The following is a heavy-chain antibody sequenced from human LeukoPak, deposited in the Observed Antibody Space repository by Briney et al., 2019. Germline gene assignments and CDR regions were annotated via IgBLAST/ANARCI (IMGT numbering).Heavy chain of an antibody. CDR3: ARGHESKKPISPDY. CDR1: GYTFTGYY. D-gene: IGHD3-3*02. V-gene: IGHV1-2*02. J-gene: IGHJ4*02. Sequence: ASVKVSCKASGYTFTGYYMHWVRQAPGQGLEWMGWINPNSGGTNYAQKFQGRVTMTRDTSISTAYMELSRLTSDDTAVYYCARGHESKKPISPDYWGQGTLVTVSS. CDR2: INPNSGGT.